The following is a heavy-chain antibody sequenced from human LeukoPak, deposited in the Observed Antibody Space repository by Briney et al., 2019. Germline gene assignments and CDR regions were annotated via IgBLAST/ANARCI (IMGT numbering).Heavy chain of an antibody. D-gene: IGHD1-26*01. CDR2: IYYSGST. J-gene: IGHJ3*02. CDR1: GGSISSYY. V-gene: IGHV4-59*01. Sequence: PSETLSLTCTVSGGSISSYYWSWIRQPPGKGLEWIGYIYYSGSTNYNPSLKSRVTISVDTSKNQFSLKLSSVTAADTAVYYCARGVGAWMNAFDTWGQGTMVTVSS. CDR3: ARGVGAWMNAFDT.